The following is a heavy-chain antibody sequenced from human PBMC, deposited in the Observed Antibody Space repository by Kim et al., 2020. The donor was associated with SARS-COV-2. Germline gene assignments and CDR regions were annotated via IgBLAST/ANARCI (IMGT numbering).Heavy chain of an antibody. V-gene: IGHV3-30*07. Sequence: DSVKDRFTISRDNSKSTLYLQMNSLRAEDTAVYYCARAGYSYGYSAWFDPWGQGTLVTVSS. J-gene: IGHJ5*02. CDR3: ARAGYSYGYSAWFDP. D-gene: IGHD5-18*01.